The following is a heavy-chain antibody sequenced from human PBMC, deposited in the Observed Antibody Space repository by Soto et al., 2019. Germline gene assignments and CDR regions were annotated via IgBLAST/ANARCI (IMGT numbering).Heavy chain of an antibody. D-gene: IGHD1-26*01. Sequence: EVQLLESGGGLVQPGGSLRLSCAASGFTFSTYSMKWVRQAPGKGLEWVSYISSSSSTIYYADSVKGRFTSSRDNAKNSLSLQMNTLRDEDTAVYYCIGDGGATDWFDPGGEGTLVTVSS. CDR2: ISSSSSTI. CDR1: GFTFSTYS. J-gene: IGHJ5*02. V-gene: IGHV3-48*02. CDR3: IGDGGATDWFDP.